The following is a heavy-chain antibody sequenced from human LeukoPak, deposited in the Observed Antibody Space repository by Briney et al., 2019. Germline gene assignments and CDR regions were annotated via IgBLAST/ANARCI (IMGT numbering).Heavy chain of an antibody. CDR2: IDPSDSYT. Sequence: GESLKISCKGSGYSFTSYWISWVRQMPGKGLEWMGRIDPSDSYTNYSPSFQGHVTISADKPISTAYLQWSSLKASDTAMYYCARQSSSSWYALDYWGQGTLVTVSS. D-gene: IGHD6-13*01. J-gene: IGHJ4*02. V-gene: IGHV5-10-1*01. CDR3: ARQSSSSWYALDY. CDR1: GYSFTSYW.